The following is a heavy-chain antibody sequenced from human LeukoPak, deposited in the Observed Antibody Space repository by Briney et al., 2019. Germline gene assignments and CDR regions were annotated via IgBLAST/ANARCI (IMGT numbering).Heavy chain of an antibody. CDR3: ASPYSGYDYNFDH. V-gene: IGHV3-64D*06. CDR1: GFTFSSYA. D-gene: IGHD5-12*01. CDR2: ISSNGGST. J-gene: IGHJ4*02. Sequence: GGSLILSCSASGFTFSSYAMHWVRQAPGKGLECVSSISSNGGSTYYADSVKGRFTISRDNSKNTLFLQMSSLRTEDTAVYFCASPYSGYDYNFDHWGQGTLVTVSS.